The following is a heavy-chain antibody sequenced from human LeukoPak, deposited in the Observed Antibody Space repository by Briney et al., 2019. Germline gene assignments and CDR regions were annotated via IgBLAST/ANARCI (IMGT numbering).Heavy chain of an antibody. D-gene: IGHD1-7*01. V-gene: IGHV1-2*06. J-gene: IGHJ6*02. Sequence: ASVKVSCKASGYTFTGYYMHWVRQAPGQGLEWMGRINPNSGGTNYAQKFQGRVTMTRDTSISTAYMELSRLRSDDTAVYYCAREITGTTFPYDYYGMDVWGQGTTVTVSS. CDR3: AREITGTTFPYDYYGMDV. CDR2: INPNSGGT. CDR1: GYTFTGYY.